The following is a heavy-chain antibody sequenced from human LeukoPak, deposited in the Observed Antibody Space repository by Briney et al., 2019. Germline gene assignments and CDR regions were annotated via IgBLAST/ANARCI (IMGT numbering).Heavy chain of an antibody. V-gene: IGHV3-23*01. D-gene: IGHD6-13*01. CDR3: ARAGGSSWHYNGGFDY. CDR2: TSGSGGST. CDR1: GFTFSDYG. J-gene: IGHJ4*02. Sequence: PGGSLRLSCAASGFTFSDYGMSWVRQAPGKGLEWVSFTSGSGGSTYYADSVKGRFTISRDNSKNMLYLQMSSLRAEDTAVYYCARAGGSSWHYNGGFDYWGQGTLVTVSS.